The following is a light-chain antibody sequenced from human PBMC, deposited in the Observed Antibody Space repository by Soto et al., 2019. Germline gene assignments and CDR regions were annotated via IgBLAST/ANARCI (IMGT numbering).Light chain of an antibody. CDR1: QSVSDS. CDR2: GAS. CDR3: QQYNXWPRT. Sequence: EVVMTQSPATLSVSPGEGATLSCRASQSVSDSVAWYQQTPGQAPRLLIHGASTRATGIPARFSGSGSGTEFTLTISSLQSEDFAVYYCQQYNXWPRTFGQGTKVDIK. V-gene: IGKV3-15*01. J-gene: IGKJ1*01.